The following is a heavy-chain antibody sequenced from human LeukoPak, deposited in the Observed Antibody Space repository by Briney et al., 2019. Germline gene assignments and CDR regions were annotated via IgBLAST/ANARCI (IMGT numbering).Heavy chain of an antibody. CDR1: GYTFTGYY. V-gene: IGHV1-2*02. Sequence: ASVKVSCKASGYTFTGYYMHWVRQAPGQGLEWMGWINPNSGITKYAQKFQGRVTMTRDTSISTAYMELSRLRSDDSAVFYCARQADNNWFDSWGQGTLVTVSS. D-gene: IGHD2-15*01. CDR2: INPNSGIT. J-gene: IGHJ5*01. CDR3: ARQADNNWFDS.